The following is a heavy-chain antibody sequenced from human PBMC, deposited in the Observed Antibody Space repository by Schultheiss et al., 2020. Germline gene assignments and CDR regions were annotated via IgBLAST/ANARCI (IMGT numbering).Heavy chain of an antibody. CDR3: LRGPGYYYGMDV. Sequence: GGSLRLSCAASGFTFSSYSMNWVRQAPGKGLEWVSAIGTAGDTYYPGSVKGRFTISRENAKNSLYLQMNSLRAGDTAVYYCLRGPGYYYGMDVWGQGTTVTVSS. CDR2: IGTAGDT. V-gene: IGHV3-13*01. D-gene: IGHD3-16*01. J-gene: IGHJ6*02. CDR1: GFTFSSYS.